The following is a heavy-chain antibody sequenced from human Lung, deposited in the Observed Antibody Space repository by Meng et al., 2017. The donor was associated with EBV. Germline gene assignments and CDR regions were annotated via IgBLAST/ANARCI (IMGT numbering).Heavy chain of an antibody. J-gene: IGHJ4*02. Sequence: VQIQQGGAGLLKPSDTLSLNCAVYGGSFSGYYWSWIRQPPGKGLEWIGEIDHSGSTNYNPSLKSRVTISEDTSKIQFSLRLTSVTAADTAVYYCALYSGNHQFDYWGQGTLVTVSS. D-gene: IGHD1-26*01. CDR1: GGSFSGYY. V-gene: IGHV4-34*01. CDR3: ALYSGNHQFDY. CDR2: IDHSGST.